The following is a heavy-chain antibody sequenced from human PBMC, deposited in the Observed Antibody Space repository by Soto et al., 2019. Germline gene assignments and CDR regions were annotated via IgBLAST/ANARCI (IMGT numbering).Heavy chain of an antibody. D-gene: IGHD3-10*01. J-gene: IGHJ4*02. CDR2: ISGSGDST. CDR3: AKALYGGFTY. V-gene: IGHV3-23*01. Sequence: EVRLLESGGGLVQPGGSLRLSCAASGFTFSVYAMSWVRQAPGKGLEWVSGISGSGDSTHYADSVKGRFTVSRDNSKRMLYLQTISMRDEDTAIYYCAKALYGGFTYWGQRTVV. CDR1: GFTFSVYA.